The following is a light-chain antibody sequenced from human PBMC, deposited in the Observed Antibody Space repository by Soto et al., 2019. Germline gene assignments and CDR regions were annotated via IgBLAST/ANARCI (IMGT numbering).Light chain of an antibody. V-gene: IGLV2-14*01. J-gene: IGLJ1*01. CDR2: EVT. CDR1: SSDVGGYNF. CDR3: SSYTSRDTRV. Sequence: ALTQPASMSGSPGQSITISCTGTSSDVGGYNFVSWYQQHPDKAPKLMLYEVTKRPSGVSDRFSGSKSGNTASLTISGLQTEDEADYYCSSYTSRDTRVFGTGTKLTVL.